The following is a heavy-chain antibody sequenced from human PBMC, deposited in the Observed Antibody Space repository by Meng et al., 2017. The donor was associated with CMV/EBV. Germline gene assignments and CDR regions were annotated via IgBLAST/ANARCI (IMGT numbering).Heavy chain of an antibody. Sequence: GESLKISCAASGFTVSSNYMSWVRQAPGKGLEWVSVIYSGGSTYYADSVKGRFTISRDNSKNTLYLQMNSLRAEDTAVYYRARDSYCGGDCYSDYWGQGTLVTVSS. CDR2: IYSGGST. V-gene: IGHV3-66*02. CDR3: ARDSYCGGDCYSDY. D-gene: IGHD2-21*01. J-gene: IGHJ4*02. CDR1: GFTVSSNY.